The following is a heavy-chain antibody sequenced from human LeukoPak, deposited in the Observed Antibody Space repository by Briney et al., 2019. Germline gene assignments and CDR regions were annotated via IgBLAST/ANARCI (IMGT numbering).Heavy chain of an antibody. CDR1: AFTFSSYA. Sequence: GGSLRLSSAASAFTFSSYAMHWVRQAPGKGLEWVSYISSSGSTIYYADSVKGRFTISRDNAKNSLYLQMNSLRAEDTAVYYCARGLNSSGWDYDALDIWGQGTMVTVSS. D-gene: IGHD6-19*01. CDR3: ARGLNSSGWDYDALDI. CDR2: ISSSGSTI. V-gene: IGHV3-48*03. J-gene: IGHJ3*02.